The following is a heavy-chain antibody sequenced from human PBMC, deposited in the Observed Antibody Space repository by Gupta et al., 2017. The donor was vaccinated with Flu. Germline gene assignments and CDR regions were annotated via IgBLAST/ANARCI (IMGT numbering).Heavy chain of an antibody. Sequence: AAGFTVRDNHMNWVRQAPGKGLEGVSVIFSGGTIYYADSGKGRFTISRDNSKNTLYLQMNSLRAEDTAVYYCARGGVPAAMYYFDAWGPGTLVTVSS. V-gene: IGHV3-53*01. CDR3: ARGGVPAAMYYFDA. D-gene: IGHD2-2*01. CDR1: GFTVRDNH. J-gene: IGHJ4*02. CDR2: IFSGGTI.